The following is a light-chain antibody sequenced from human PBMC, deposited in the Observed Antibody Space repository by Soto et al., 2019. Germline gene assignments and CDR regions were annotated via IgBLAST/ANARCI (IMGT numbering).Light chain of an antibody. J-gene: IGKJ5*01. CDR3: QQRSNWPPT. V-gene: IGKV3-11*01. CDR1: QSVGTY. Sequence: DSLFAPSSSTLSFSPGERATLSCQASQSVGTYLAWYQQKPGQAPRLLIYDASNRATGIAPRFRGSGSGTDFTLTISSVEPEDFAVYICQQRSNWPPTFGQGTRLEIK. CDR2: DAS.